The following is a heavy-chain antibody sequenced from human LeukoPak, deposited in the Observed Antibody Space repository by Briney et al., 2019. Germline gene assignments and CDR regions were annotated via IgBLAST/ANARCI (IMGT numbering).Heavy chain of an antibody. CDR3: AKSSGYYYGLDYYYYMDV. D-gene: IGHD3-22*01. CDR2: INPNSGGT. CDR1: GYTFTGYY. J-gene: IGHJ6*03. V-gene: IGHV1-2*02. Sequence: GASVKVSCKASGYTFTGYYMHWVRQAPGQGLEWMGWINPNSGGTNYAQKFQGRVTMTRDTSISTAYMELSRLRSDDTAVYYCAKSSGYYYGLDYYYYMDVWGRGTTVTISS.